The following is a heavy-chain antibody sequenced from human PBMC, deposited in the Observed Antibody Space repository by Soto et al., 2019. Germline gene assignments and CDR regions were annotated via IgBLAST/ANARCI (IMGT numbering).Heavy chain of an antibody. CDR3: AKPRSPVRPYYFDF. CDR2: IIPIFGTA. Sequence: SVKVSCKASGGTFSSYAISWVRQAPGQGLEWMGGIIPIFGTANYAQKFQGRVTITADESTSTAYMELSSLRSEDTAVYYCAKPRSPVRPYYFDFWGQGTLVTVSS. J-gene: IGHJ4*02. CDR1: GGTFSSYA. V-gene: IGHV1-69*13.